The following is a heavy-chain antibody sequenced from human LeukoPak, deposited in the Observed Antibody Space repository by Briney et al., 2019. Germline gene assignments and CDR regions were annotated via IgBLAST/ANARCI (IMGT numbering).Heavy chain of an antibody. J-gene: IGHJ4*02. CDR2: ISWNRGNI. V-gene: IGHV3-9*01. D-gene: IGHD2-2*01. CDR3: VKGYCSSTSCYVDY. Sequence: GGSLRLSCAASGFTFDDYAMHWVRQAPGKGLEWVSGISWNRGNIGYADSVKGRFTISRDNAKNSLYLQMNSLRVEDTALYYCVKGYCSSTSCYVDYWGQGTLVTVSS. CDR1: GFTFDDYA.